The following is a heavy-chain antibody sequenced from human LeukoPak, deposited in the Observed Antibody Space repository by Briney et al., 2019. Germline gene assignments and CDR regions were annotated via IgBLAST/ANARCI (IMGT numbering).Heavy chain of an antibody. CDR3: ARTPLCSGGSCYFWFDP. J-gene: IGHJ5*02. CDR2: IYPGDSDT. D-gene: IGHD2-15*01. Sequence: EXXKISCKGSGYSFTSYWISWVRQMPGKGLEWMGIIYPGDSDTRYSPSFQGQVTISADKSISTAYLQWSSLEASDTAMYYCARTPLCSGGSCYFWFDPWGQGTLVTVSS. CDR1: GYSFTSYW. V-gene: IGHV5-51*01.